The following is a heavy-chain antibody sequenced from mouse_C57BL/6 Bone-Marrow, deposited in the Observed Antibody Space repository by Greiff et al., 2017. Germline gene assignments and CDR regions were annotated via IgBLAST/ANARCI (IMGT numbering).Heavy chain of an antibody. CDR2: IDPETGGT. J-gene: IGHJ2*01. CDR3: TRYLLRPYYFDY. CDR1: GYTFTDYE. D-gene: IGHD2-12*01. V-gene: IGHV1-15*01. Sequence: VQLQQSGAELVRPGASVTLSCKASGYTFTDYEMHWVKQTPVHGLEWIGAIDPETGGTAYNQKFKGKAILTADKSSSTAYMELRSLTSEDSAVYYCTRYLLRPYYFDYWGQGTTLTVSS.